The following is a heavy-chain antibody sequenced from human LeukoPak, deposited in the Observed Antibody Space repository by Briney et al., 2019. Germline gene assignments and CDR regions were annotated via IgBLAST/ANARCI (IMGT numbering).Heavy chain of an antibody. V-gene: IGHV3-21*01. CDR2: ISSSSYI. Sequence: GGLRLSCAASGFTFSSYSMNWVRQAPGKGLEWVSSISSSSYIYYADSVKGRFTISRDNAKNSLYLQMNSLRAEDTAVYYCARAKEGLGFDYWGQGTLVTVSS. J-gene: IGHJ4*02. CDR3: ARAKEGLGFDY. CDR1: GFTFSSYS. D-gene: IGHD3/OR15-3a*01.